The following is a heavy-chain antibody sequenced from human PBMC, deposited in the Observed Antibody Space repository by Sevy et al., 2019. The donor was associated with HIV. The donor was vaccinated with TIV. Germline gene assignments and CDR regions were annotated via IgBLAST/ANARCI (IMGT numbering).Heavy chain of an antibody. CDR3: AKTYADTTVDLYYYDS. J-gene: IGHJ4*02. Sequence: GGSLRLSCAASGFTFSSYGMHWVRQAPGKGLEWVALSSGDGGNTYYAGSVRGRFTISRDNSKNTLYLQLNSLRADDTAFYYCAKTYADTTVDLYYYDSWGQGILVTVSS. D-gene: IGHD5-18*01. V-gene: IGHV3-30*18. CDR2: SSGDGGNT. CDR1: GFTFSSYG.